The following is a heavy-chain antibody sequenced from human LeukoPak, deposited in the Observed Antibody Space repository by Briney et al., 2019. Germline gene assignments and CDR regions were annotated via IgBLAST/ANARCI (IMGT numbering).Heavy chain of an antibody. D-gene: IGHD3-10*01. CDR3: ARDPHPLNSGSYYY. CDR2: ISYDGSNK. V-gene: IGHV3-30*03. J-gene: IGHJ4*02. Sequence: PGGSLRLSCAASGFTFSSYGMHWVRQAPGKGLEWVAVISYDGSNKYYADSVKGRFTISRDNSKNTLYLQMNSLRAEDTAVYYCARDPHPLNSGSYYYWGQGTLVTVSS. CDR1: GFTFSSYG.